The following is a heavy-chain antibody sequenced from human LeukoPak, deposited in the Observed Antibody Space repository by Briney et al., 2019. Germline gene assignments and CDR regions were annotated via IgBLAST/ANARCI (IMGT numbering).Heavy chain of an antibody. V-gene: IGHV3-48*04. CDR1: GFTFNNYA. Sequence: GGSLRLSCAASGFTFNNYAMSWVRQAPGKGLEWVSYISSSSSTIYYADSVKGRFTISRDNAKNSLYLQMNSLRAEDTAVYYCAREGSGYYYDPYDYWGQGTLVTVSS. CDR3: AREGSGYYYDPYDY. CDR2: ISSSSSTI. D-gene: IGHD3-22*01. J-gene: IGHJ4*02.